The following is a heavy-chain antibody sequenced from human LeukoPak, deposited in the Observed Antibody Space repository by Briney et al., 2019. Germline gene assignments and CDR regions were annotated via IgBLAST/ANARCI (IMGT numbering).Heavy chain of an antibody. Sequence: PGGSLRLSCAASGFTFTSFAMNWVRQAPGKGLEWVSSISHSGGSTYYADSVKDRFTISRDNSKNTLYLQMSSLRAEDTALYYCAKETTPNFGSGSYSYDYWGQGTLVTVSS. V-gene: IGHV3-23*01. D-gene: IGHD3-10*01. CDR1: GFTFTSFA. J-gene: IGHJ4*02. CDR2: ISHSGGST. CDR3: AKETTPNFGSGSYSYDY.